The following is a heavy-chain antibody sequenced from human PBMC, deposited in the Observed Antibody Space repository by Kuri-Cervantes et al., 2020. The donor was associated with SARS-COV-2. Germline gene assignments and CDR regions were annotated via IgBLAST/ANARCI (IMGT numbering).Heavy chain of an antibody. D-gene: IGHD3-22*01. CDR2: INPNSGGT. Sequence: ASVKVSCKASGYTFTGYYMHWVRQAPGQGLEWMGWINPNSGGTNYAQKFQGRVTITTDESTSTAYMELSSLRSEDTAVYYCASPYYYDSSGSDAFDIWGQGIMVTVSS. CDR3: ASPYYYDSSGSDAFDI. J-gene: IGHJ3*02. V-gene: IGHV1-2*02. CDR1: GYTFTGYY.